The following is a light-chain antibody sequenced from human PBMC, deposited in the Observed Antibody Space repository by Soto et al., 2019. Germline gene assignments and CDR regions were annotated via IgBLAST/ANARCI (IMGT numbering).Light chain of an antibody. CDR1: TGAVTSGHY. V-gene: IGLV7-46*01. CDR2: DTS. Sequence: QAVVTQEPSLTVSPGGTVTLTCGSSTGAVTSGHYPYWFQQKPGQAPRTLIYDTSNKHSWTPARFSGSLLGVKAALTLSGAQPEDEAEYYCLLSYSGARVVFGGGTKLTVL. J-gene: IGLJ2*01. CDR3: LLSYSGARVV.